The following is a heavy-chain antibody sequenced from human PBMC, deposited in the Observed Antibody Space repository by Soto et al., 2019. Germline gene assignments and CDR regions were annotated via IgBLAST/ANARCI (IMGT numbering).Heavy chain of an antibody. J-gene: IGHJ6*02. CDR2: IWYDGSNK. D-gene: IGHD3-9*01. CDR3: ARPILRYFDQQELGHGYYYGMDV. V-gene: IGHV3-33*08. CDR1: GFTFSSYG. Sequence: GGSLRLSCAASGFTFSSYGMHWVRQAPGKGLEWVAVIWYDGSNKYYADSVKGRFTISRDNSKNTLYLQMNSLRAEDTAVYYCARPILRYFDQQELGHGYYYGMDVWGQGTTVTVSS.